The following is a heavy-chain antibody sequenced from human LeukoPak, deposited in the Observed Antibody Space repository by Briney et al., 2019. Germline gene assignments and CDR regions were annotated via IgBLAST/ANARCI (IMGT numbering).Heavy chain of an antibody. V-gene: IGHV3-23*01. J-gene: IGHJ1*01. CDR3: AKDNSPYSNSWLQFFQH. CDR1: GFTFRSYA. D-gene: IGHD6-13*01. CDR2: ISDSGDNT. Sequence: GGSLRLSCAASGFTFRSYAMNWVRQAPGKGLEWVSAISDSGDNTYYADSVKGRFTISRDNSKNTLYLQMDSLTADDTAVYYCAKDNSPYSNSWLQFFQHWGQGTLVTVSS.